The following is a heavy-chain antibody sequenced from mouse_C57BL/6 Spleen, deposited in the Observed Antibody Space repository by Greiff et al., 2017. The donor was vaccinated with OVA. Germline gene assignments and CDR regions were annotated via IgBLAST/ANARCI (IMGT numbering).Heavy chain of an antibody. J-gene: IGHJ4*01. Sequence: EVKLQESGPGLVKPSQSLSLTCSVTGYSITSGYYWNWIRQFPGNKLEWMGYISYDGSNNYNPSLKNRISLTRDTSKNQFFLKLNAVTTEDTATYYCAREGYYDSYYYAMDYWGQGTSVTVSS. CDR1: GYSITSGYY. V-gene: IGHV3-6*01. CDR3: AREGYYDSYYYAMDY. CDR2: ISYDGSN. D-gene: IGHD2-4*01.